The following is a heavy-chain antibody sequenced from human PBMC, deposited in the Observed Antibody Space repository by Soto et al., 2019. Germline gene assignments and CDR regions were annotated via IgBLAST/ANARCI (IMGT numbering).Heavy chain of an antibody. D-gene: IGHD3-3*01. V-gene: IGHV1-18*01. CDR1: GYTFTSYG. CDR3: ARDRSTYYDFGSGSVFDY. CDR2: ISAYNGNT. Sequence: ASVKVSCKASGYTFTSYGISWVRQAPGQGLEWMGWISAYNGNTNYAQKLQGRVTMTTDTSTSTAYMELRSLRSDDTAVYYCARDRSTYYDFGSGSVFDYWGQGTLVTVSS. J-gene: IGHJ4*02.